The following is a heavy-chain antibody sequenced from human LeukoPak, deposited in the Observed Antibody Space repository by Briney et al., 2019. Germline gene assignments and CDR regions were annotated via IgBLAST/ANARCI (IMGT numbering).Heavy chain of an antibody. CDR2: IYYSGST. CDR1: GGSISSSSYY. Sequence: SETLSLTCTVSGGSISSSSYYWGWIRQPPGKGLVWIGSIYYSGSTYYNPSLKSRVTISVDTSKNQFSLKLSSVTAADTAVYYCARLLGSGWQQRYNWFDPWGQGTLVTVSS. J-gene: IGHJ5*02. V-gene: IGHV4-39*01. D-gene: IGHD6-19*01. CDR3: ARLLGSGWQQRYNWFDP.